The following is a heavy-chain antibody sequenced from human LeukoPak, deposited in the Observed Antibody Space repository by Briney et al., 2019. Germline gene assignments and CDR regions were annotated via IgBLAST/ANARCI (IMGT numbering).Heavy chain of an antibody. CDR3: ARDRPYYYDSSGYYYYFDY. D-gene: IGHD3-22*01. CDR2: IKQDGSEK. V-gene: IGHV3-7*01. J-gene: IGHJ4*02. Sequence: GGSLRLSCAASGFTFSSYWMSWVRQAPGKGLEWVANIKQDGSEKYYVDSVKGRFTISRDNAKNSLYLQMNSLRAEDTAVYYCARDRPYYYDSSGYYYYFDYWGQGTLVTVSS. CDR1: GFTFSSYW.